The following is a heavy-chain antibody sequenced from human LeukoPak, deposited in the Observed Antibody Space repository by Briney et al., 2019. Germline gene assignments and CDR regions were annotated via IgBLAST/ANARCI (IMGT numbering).Heavy chain of an antibody. D-gene: IGHD3-10*01. J-gene: IGHJ3*02. CDR1: GGSISSGGYS. CDR3: DRVLLWALAFDI. V-gene: IGHV4-30-2*01. Sequence: SQTLSLTCAVSGGSISSGGYSWSWIRQPPGKGLEWIGYIYHSGSTYYNPSLKSRVTISVDRSKNQFSLKLSSVTAADTAVYYCDRVLLWALAFDIWGQGTMVTVSS. CDR2: IYHSGST.